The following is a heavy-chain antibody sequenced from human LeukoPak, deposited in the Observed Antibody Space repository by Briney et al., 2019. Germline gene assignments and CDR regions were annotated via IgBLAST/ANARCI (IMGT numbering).Heavy chain of an antibody. D-gene: IGHD3-3*02. J-gene: IGHJ3*02. CDR3: ARLRGRISYDAFDI. CDR2: IYPGDSDT. Sequence: NRGESLQISCKGSGYSFTTYWIGWVRQLPGKGLEWMGIIYPGDSDTRYSPSFQGQVTISADKSISTAYLQWSSLKASDTAMYYCARLRGRISYDAFDIWGQGTMVTVSS. CDR1: GYSFTTYW. V-gene: IGHV5-51*01.